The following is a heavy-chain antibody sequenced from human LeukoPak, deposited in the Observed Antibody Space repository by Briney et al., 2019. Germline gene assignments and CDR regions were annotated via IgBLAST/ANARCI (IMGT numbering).Heavy chain of an antibody. J-gene: IGHJ4*02. CDR3: ATGEELEPHDY. CDR2: MNPNSGNT. Sequence: ASVKVSCKASGYTFISYDINWVRPATGQGLEWMGWMNPNSGNTGYAQKFRGRVTMTRNTSISTAYMELSSLRSEDTAVYYCATGEELEPHDYWGQGTLVTVSS. D-gene: IGHD1-1*01. CDR1: GYTFISYD. V-gene: IGHV1-8*01.